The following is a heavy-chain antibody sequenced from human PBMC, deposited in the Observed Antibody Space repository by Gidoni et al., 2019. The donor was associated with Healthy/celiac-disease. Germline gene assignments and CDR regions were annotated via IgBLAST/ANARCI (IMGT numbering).Heavy chain of an antibody. CDR3: ARVRVTMGFDL. CDR2: IAYDGSNK. D-gene: IGHD3-10*01. V-gene: IGHV3-30*03. Sequence: QVQLVESGGGVVQPGRSLGLPCAASGFTFSSYGMHWVRQAPGKGLEWVAVIAYDGSNKYYADSVKGRFTISRDNSKNTLYLQMNSLRAEDTAVYYCARVRVTMGFDLWGRGTLVTVSS. CDR1: GFTFSSYG. J-gene: IGHJ2*01.